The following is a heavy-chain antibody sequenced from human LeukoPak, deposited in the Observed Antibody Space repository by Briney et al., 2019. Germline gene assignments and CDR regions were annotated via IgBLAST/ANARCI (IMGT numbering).Heavy chain of an antibody. Sequence: SETLSLTCIVFDYSISSGFYWAWIRQPPGQGLEWIGNAYHSGSTYYNPSLKSRFTISVDTSNNQFSLKLSSVTAADTAVYYCARVFDSGYFDWHFDYWAREPWSPSPQ. CDR2: AYHSGST. V-gene: IGHV4-38-2*02. CDR1: DYSISSGFY. D-gene: IGHD3-9*01. J-gene: IGHJ4*02. CDR3: ARVFDSGYFDWHFDY.